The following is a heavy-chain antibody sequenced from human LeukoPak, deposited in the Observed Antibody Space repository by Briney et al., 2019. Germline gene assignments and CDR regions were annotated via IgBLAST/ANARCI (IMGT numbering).Heavy chain of an antibody. CDR2: ISAYNGNT. CDR3: ARGRWVRDYYYGMDV. V-gene: IGHV1-18*01. D-gene: IGHD3-3*01. Sequence: RASVKVSCKASGYTFTSYGISWVRQAPGQGLEWMGWISAYNGNTNYAQKLQGRVTMTTDTSTSTAYMELRSLRSDDTAVHYCARGRWVRDYYYGMDVWGQGTTVTVSS. CDR1: GYTFTSYG. J-gene: IGHJ6*02.